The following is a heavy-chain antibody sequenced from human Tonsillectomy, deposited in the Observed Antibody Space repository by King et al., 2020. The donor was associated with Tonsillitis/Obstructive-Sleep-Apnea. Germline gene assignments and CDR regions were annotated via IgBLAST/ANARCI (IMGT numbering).Heavy chain of an antibody. CDR2: INPNSGGT. Sequence: VQLVESGAEVKKPGASVKVSCKASGYTFTGYYMHWVRQAPGQGLEWMGWINPNSGGTDYAQKFQGKVTMTRDTSINTAYVELNRLRSDDTAVYYGAGSPFPEEGPDYWGQGTLVTVSS. J-gene: IGHJ4*02. CDR3: AGSPFPEEGPDY. V-gene: IGHV1-2*02. CDR1: GYTFTGYY. D-gene: IGHD2/OR15-2a*01.